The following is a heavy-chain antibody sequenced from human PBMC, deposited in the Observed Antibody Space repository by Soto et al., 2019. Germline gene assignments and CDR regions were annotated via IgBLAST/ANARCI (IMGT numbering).Heavy chain of an antibody. CDR2: IYYSGST. V-gene: IGHV4-39*06. Sequence: SLEILSLTCTVSGGSIISSSYYWGWIRQPPGKGLEWIGSIYYSGSTYYSPSLKSRLTITKDTSKNQVVLTMTNMDPVDTATYYCAHSLIGYYYDSSGSNWFDPWGQGTLVTVSS. J-gene: IGHJ5*02. D-gene: IGHD3-22*01. CDR1: GGSIISSSYY. CDR3: AHSLIGYYYDSSGSNWFDP.